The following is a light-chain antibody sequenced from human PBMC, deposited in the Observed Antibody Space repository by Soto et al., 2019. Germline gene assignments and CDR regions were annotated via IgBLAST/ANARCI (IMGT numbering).Light chain of an antibody. Sequence: EIVMTQSPATLSVSPGERATLSCRASQSVSSNLAWYQQKPGQAPRLLIYGASTRATGIPDRFSGSGSGTDFTLTISRLEPEDFAVYYCHQYSTSPLTFGGGTKVDIK. CDR2: GAS. V-gene: IGKV3-15*01. CDR1: QSVSSN. J-gene: IGKJ4*01. CDR3: HQYSTSPLT.